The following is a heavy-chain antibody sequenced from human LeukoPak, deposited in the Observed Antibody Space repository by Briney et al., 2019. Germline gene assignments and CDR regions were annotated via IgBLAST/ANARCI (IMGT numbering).Heavy chain of an antibody. J-gene: IGHJ4*02. D-gene: IGHD3-22*01. CDR2: ISGGGGST. CDR1: GFTFSSYT. CDR3: AKENWVYNWKYDSSGSGINY. Sequence: GGSLRLSCAASGFTFSSYTMNWVRQAPGKGLEWVSAISGGGGSTYYADSVKGRFSISRDSSSNTLYLQMNSLRGEDTAVYYCAKENWVYNWKYDSSGSGINYWGQGTLVTVSS. V-gene: IGHV3-23*01.